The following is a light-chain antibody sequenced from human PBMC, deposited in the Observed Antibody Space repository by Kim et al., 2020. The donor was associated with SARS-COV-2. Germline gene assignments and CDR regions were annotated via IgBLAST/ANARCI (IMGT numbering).Light chain of an antibody. CDR3: QQYGNSPPT. V-gene: IGKV3D-20*01. CDR2: GAS. J-gene: IGKJ1*01. Sequence: ENVLTQSPATLSLSPGERATLSCGASQTINNNYLAWYQQQPGLAPRLLIFGASSRATGIPDRFSGSGSGTDFTLTISGLEPEDFAVYYCQQYGNSPPTFGQGTKGDIK. CDR1: QTINNNY.